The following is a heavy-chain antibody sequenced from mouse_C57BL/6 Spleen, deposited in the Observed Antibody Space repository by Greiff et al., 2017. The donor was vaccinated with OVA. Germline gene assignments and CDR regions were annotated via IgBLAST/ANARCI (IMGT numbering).Heavy chain of an antibody. V-gene: IGHV2-4*01. J-gene: IGHJ1*03. CDR2: LWSGGST. CDR3: AKNYHGDYSRYFDV. D-gene: IGHD2-12*01. Sequence: VQLQESGPGLVQPSQSLSITCTVSGFSLTSYGVHWVRQPPGKGLEWLGVLWSGGSTDYYAAFISRLSISKDNSKSQVFFKMNNLQADDTAIYYCAKNYHGDYSRYFDVWGTGTTVTVSS. CDR1: GFSLTSYG.